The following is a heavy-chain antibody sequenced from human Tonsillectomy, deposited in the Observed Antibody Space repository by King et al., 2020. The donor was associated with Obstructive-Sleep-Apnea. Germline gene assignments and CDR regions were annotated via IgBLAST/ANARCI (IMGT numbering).Heavy chain of an antibody. CDR2: IIPILGIA. CDR3: ARDWGYCSRTSCYALGDYYYGMDV. CDR1: GGTFSRSA. Sequence: VQLVQSGAEVKKPGSSVKVSCKASGGTFSRSAISWVRRAPGQGLEWMGRIIPILGIANYTQKFQGRVTITADKSTSTAYMELSSLRSEDTAVYYCARDWGYCSRTSCYALGDYYYGMDVWGQGTTVTVSS. D-gene: IGHD2-2*01. J-gene: IGHJ6*02. V-gene: IGHV1-69*04.